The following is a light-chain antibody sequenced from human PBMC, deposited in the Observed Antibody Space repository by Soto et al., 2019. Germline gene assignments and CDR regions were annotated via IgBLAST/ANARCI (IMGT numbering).Light chain of an antibody. CDR2: DTS. CDR1: QSVSGY. V-gene: IGKV3-11*01. J-gene: IGKJ2*01. Sequence: EIVLTQSPATLSLSPGERATLSCRASQSVSGYSAWYQQKPGQAPRLLIYDTSNRATGIPARFSGSGSGTDFTLTISGPEPEDFAVYYCQQRSNWQYTFGLGTRLEIK. CDR3: QQRSNWQYT.